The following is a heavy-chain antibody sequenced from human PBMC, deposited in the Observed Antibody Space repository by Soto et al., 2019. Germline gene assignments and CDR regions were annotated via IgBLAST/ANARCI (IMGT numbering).Heavy chain of an antibody. CDR3: AKDLVDRDSGWYYYYYYGMDV. J-gene: IGHJ6*02. Sequence: GGSLRLSCAASGFTFSSYAMSWVRQAPGKGLEWVSAISGSGGSTYYADSVKGRFTISRDNSKNTLYLQMNSLRAEDTAVYYCAKDLVDRDSGWYYYYYYGMDVWGQGTTVTVSS. CDR1: GFTFSSYA. CDR2: ISGSGGST. D-gene: IGHD6-19*01. V-gene: IGHV3-23*01.